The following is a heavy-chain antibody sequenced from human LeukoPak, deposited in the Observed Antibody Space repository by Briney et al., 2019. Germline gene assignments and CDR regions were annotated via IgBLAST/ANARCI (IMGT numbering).Heavy chain of an antibody. V-gene: IGHV3-NL1*01. D-gene: IGHD5-24*01. Sequence: GGSLRLSCAASGFTFSSYGMHWVRQAPGKGLEWVSLIASSGRNTYYTDSVRGRFTISRDNSKKTLSLQMNSLRVEDTAIYYCAKDIQLSAWGLGTMVTVSS. J-gene: IGHJ3*01. CDR1: GFTFSSYG. CDR3: AKDIQLSA. CDR2: IASSGRNT.